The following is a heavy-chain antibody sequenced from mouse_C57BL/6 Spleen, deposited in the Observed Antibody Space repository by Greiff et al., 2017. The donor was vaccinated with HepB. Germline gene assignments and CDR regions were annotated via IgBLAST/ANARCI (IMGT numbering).Heavy chain of an antibody. CDR1: GYAFSSSW. J-gene: IGHJ3*01. D-gene: IGHD3-2*01. V-gene: IGHV1-82*01. CDR3: AGETARAWFAY. Sequence: QVQLKESGPELVKPGASVKISCKASGYAFSSSWMNWVKQRPGKGLEWIGRIYPGDGDTNYNGKFKGKATLTADKSSSTAYMQLSSLTSEDSAVYFCAGETARAWFAYWGQGTLVTVSA. CDR2: IYPGDGDT.